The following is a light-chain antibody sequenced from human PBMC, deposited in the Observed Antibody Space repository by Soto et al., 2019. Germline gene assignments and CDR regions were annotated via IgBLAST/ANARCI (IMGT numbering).Light chain of an antibody. CDR3: QQYYRYPWM. CDR1: QSISRY. V-gene: IGKV1-39*01. CDR2: AAS. Sequence: DIQMTQSPSSLSASVGDRVTITCRASQSISRYLNWYQQKPGKAPKLLIYAASSLLGGVPSRFSASGSGTEFTLTITDMQPDDFATYYCQQYYRYPWMFGQGTKVDIK. J-gene: IGKJ1*01.